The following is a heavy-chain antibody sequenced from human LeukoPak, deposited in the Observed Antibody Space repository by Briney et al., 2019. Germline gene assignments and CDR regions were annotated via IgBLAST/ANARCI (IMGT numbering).Heavy chain of an antibody. CDR2: ISAYNGNT. CDR3: ARDPSALYDFWSGYYGYYGMDV. Sequence: ASVKVSCKASGYTFTSYGISWVRQAPGQGLEWTGWISAYNGNTNYAQKLQGRVTMTTDTSTSTAYMELRSLRSDDTAVYYCARDPSALYDFWSGYYGYYGMDVWGQGTTVTVSS. CDR1: GYTFTSYG. J-gene: IGHJ6*02. V-gene: IGHV1-18*01. D-gene: IGHD3-3*01.